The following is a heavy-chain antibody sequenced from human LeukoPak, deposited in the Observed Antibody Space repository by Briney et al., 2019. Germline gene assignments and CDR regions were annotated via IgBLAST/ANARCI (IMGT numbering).Heavy chain of an antibody. J-gene: IGHJ4*02. V-gene: IGHV3-74*01. CDR1: GFTFSSYW. CDR2: INSDGSST. D-gene: IGHD5-18*01. CDR3: ARDSGYSPNLPVDY. Sequence: GGSLSLSCAASGFTFSSYWMHWVRQAPGKGLVWVSRINSDGSSTSYADSVKGRFTISRDNAKNTLYLQMNSLRVGDTAVYYCARDSGYSPNLPVDYWGQGTLVTVSS.